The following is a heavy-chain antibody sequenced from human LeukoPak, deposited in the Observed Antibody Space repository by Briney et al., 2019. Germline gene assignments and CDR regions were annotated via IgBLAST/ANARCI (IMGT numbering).Heavy chain of an antibody. Sequence: GGSLRLSCAASGFTFSSYSMNWVRQAPGKGLEWVSSISSSSSYIYYADSVKGRFTISRDNAKNSLYLQMNSLRAEDTAVYYCATYSRGVVVPAAIDVDYWGQGTLVTVSS. CDR3: ATYSRGVVVPAAIDVDY. V-gene: IGHV3-21*01. J-gene: IGHJ4*02. D-gene: IGHD2-2*01. CDR2: ISSSSSYI. CDR1: GFTFSSYS.